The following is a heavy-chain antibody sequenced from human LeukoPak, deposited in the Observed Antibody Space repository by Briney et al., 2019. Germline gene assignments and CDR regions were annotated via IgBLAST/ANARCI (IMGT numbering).Heavy chain of an antibody. CDR1: GFTFDDYA. J-gene: IGHJ4*02. D-gene: IGHD3-22*01. V-gene: IGHV3-9*01. CDR3: AKSPSSGYYYFDY. CDR2: ISWNSGSI. Sequence: HPGGSLRLSCAASGFTFDDYAMHWVRQAPGKGLEWVSGISWNSGSIGYADSVKGRFTSSRDNAKNSLYLQMNSLRAEDTALYYCAKSPSSGYYYFDYWGQGTLVTVSS.